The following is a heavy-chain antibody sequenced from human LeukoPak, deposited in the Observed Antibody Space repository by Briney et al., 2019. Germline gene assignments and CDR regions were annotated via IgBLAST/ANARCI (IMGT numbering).Heavy chain of an antibody. CDR3: AGYGSGNVDFDY. CDR2: INSDGSST. CDR1: GFTFSSYW. Sequence: GGSLRLSCAASGFTFSSYWMHWVRQAPGKVLVWVSRINSDGSSTSYADSVKGRFTISRDNAKNTPYLQMNSLRAEDTAVYYCAGYGSGNVDFDYWGQGTLVTVSS. V-gene: IGHV3-74*01. J-gene: IGHJ4*02. D-gene: IGHD3-10*01.